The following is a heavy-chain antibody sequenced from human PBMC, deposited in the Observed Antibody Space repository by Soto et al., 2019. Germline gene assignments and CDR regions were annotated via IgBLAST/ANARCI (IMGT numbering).Heavy chain of an antibody. J-gene: IGHJ6*02. V-gene: IGHV1-8*01. Sequence: QVQMVQSGAEVKKPGASVKVSCKASGYTFTSYDINWVRQATGQGLELMGWMNPNSGNTGYAQKFQGRLTMTRNTHINTAYMQLSSLRSDDTALYYCANRNATSYGLDVWGQGTTVTVSS. CDR2: MNPNSGNT. CDR3: ANRNATSYGLDV. CDR1: GYTFTSYD. D-gene: IGHD1-1*01.